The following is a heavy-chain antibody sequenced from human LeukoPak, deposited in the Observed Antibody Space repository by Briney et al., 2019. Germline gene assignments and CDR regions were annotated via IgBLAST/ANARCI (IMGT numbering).Heavy chain of an antibody. CDR1: GFTFSSYW. J-gene: IGHJ3*02. CDR2: IKQDGSEK. CDR3: AREVRDDSGDYDGFDI. V-gene: IGHV3-7*01. Sequence: GGSLRLSCAASGFTFSSYWMSWVRQAPGTGLEWVANIKQDGSEKYYVDSVKGRFTISRDNAKNSLYLQMNSLRAEDTAVYYCAREVRDDSGDYDGFDIWGQGTMVTVSS. D-gene: IGHD4-17*01.